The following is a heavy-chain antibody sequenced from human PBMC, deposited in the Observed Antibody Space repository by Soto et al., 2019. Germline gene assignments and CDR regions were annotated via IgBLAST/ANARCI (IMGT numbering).Heavy chain of an antibody. CDR3: AGQNLYSSSPQFDY. Sequence: GGSLRLSCAASGFTFSSYSMSWVRQAPGKGLEWVSAISGSGGSTYYADSVKGRFTISRDNSKNTLYLQMNSLRAEDTAVYYCAGQNLYSSSPQFDYWGQGTLVTVSS. J-gene: IGHJ4*02. CDR2: ISGSGGST. V-gene: IGHV3-23*01. D-gene: IGHD6-6*01. CDR1: GFTFSSYS.